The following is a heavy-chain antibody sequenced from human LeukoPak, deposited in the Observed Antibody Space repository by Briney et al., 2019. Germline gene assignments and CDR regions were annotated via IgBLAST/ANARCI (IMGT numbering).Heavy chain of an antibody. CDR2: ISTGGSTI. J-gene: IGHJ4*02. Sequence: RPGGSLRLSCAASGFTFISYAMNWVRQAPGKGLEWVSYISTGGSTISYADSVKGRFTISRDNAKNSLFLQMNSLRAEDTAVYYCARDCSGGSCYQGYSYGHQVDYWGQGTLVTVSS. CDR3: ARDCSGGSCYQGYSYGHQVDY. CDR1: GFTFISYA. D-gene: IGHD2-15*01. V-gene: IGHV3-48*03.